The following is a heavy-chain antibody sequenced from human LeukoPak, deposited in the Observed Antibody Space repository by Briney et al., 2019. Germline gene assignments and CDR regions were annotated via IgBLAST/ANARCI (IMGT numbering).Heavy chain of an antibody. D-gene: IGHD2-15*01. CDR2: INWNGGST. V-gene: IGHV3-20*04. Sequence: GGSLRLSRAASGFTFDDYGMSWVRQAPGKGLEWVSGINWNGGSTGYADSVKGRFTISRDNAKNSLYLQMNSLRAEDTAVYYCAKDYSGGSCYPRCKYFQHWGQGTLVTVSS. CDR3: AKDYSGGSCYPRCKYFQH. J-gene: IGHJ1*01. CDR1: GFTFDDYG.